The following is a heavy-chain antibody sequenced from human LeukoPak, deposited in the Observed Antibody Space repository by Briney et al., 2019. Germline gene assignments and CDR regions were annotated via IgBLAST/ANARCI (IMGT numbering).Heavy chain of an antibody. Sequence: ASVKVSCKASGYTFTSYGISWVRQAPGQGLEWMGWISAYNGNTNYAQKLQGRVTMTTDTSTSTAYMELRSLRSDDTAVYYCARDLPKGAGNYLDAFDIWGQGTMVTVSS. CDR3: ARDLPKGAGNYLDAFDI. J-gene: IGHJ3*02. CDR2: ISAYNGNT. V-gene: IGHV1-18*01. D-gene: IGHD1-7*01. CDR1: GYTFTSYG.